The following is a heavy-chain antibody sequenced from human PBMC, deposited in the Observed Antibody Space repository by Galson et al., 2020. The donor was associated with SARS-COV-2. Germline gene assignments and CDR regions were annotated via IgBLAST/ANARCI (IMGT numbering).Heavy chain of an antibody. Sequence: GGSLSLSCAASGFTFNNYAMSWVSQAPGKGLEWVSGIGVSGRSTYYADSVKGRFTISRDNSNNTLFLQVNSLRVEDTAIYYCAKNQGRHYYGWGSQNSFIHYWGQGTLVTVSS. CDR1: GFTFNNYA. J-gene: IGHJ4*02. CDR3: AKNQGRHYYGWGSQNSFIHY. D-gene: IGHD3-10*01. CDR2: IGVSGRST. V-gene: IGHV3-23*01.